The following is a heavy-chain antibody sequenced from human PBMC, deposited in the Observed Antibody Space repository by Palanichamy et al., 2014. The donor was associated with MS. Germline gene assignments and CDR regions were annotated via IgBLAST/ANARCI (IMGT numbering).Heavy chain of an antibody. CDR3: ARDYRIAAYYYGMDV. CDR1: DGSISSGGYY. Sequence: QVQLQESGPGLVKPSQTLSLTCTVSDGSISSGGYYWSWIRQHPGKGLEWIGYIYYSGSTYYNPSLKSRVTISVDTSKNQFSLKLSSVTAADTAVYYCARDYRIAAYYYGMDVWGQGTTVTVSS. V-gene: IGHV4-31*03. D-gene: IGHD6-6*01. CDR2: IYYSGST. J-gene: IGHJ6*02.